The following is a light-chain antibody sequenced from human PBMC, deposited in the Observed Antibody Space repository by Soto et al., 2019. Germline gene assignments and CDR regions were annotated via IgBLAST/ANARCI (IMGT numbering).Light chain of an antibody. J-gene: IGKJ5*01. V-gene: IGKV1-39*01. CDR2: AAS. Sequence: DIHMTQSPSSLSASVGDRVTITCRASQTISSHLNWYQQKPGKAPNLLIYAASSLQSGVPPRFSGSGSGTGFTLTISSLQPEDFAFYYCQQTYRIPPTFGQGTRREIK. CDR3: QQTYRIPPT. CDR1: QTISSH.